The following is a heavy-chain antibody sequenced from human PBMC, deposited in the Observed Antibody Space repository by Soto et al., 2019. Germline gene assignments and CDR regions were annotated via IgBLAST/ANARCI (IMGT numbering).Heavy chain of an antibody. D-gene: IGHD2-8*01. V-gene: IGHV4-34*01. CDR2: INHSGGT. J-gene: IGHJ4*02. Sequence: TSETLSLTCAVYGGSFSGYYWSWIRQPPGKGLEWIGEINHSGGTNYNPSLKSRVTISVDTSKNQFSLKLSSVTAADTAVYYCARGLVYAHFYFDYWGQGTLVTVSS. CDR1: GGSFSGYY. CDR3: ARGLVYAHFYFDY.